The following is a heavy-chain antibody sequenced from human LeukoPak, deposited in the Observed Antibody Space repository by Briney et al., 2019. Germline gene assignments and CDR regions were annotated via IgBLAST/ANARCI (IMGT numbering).Heavy chain of an antibody. J-gene: IGHJ6*02. V-gene: IGHV3-48*04. CDR1: GFTFNTYW. D-gene: IGHD4-11*01. Sequence: PGGSLRLSCAASGFTFNTYWMSWVRQAPGRGLEWLSYITSGSRTIYDADSVKGRFTISRDNAKKLLYLQMNGLRVEDSAVYYCARDYPGPTGFGMDVWGQGTTVIVSS. CDR2: ITSGSRTI. CDR3: ARDYPGPTGFGMDV.